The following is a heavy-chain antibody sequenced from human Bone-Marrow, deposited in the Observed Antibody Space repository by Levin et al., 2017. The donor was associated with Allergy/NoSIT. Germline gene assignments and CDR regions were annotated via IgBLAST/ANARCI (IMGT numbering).Heavy chain of an antibody. CDR3: AREAMIVVVPYYYYGMDV. CDR2: ISYDGSNK. V-gene: IGHV3-30-3*01. CDR1: GFTFSSYA. Sequence: GESLKISCAASGFTFSSYAMHWVRQAPGKGLEWVAVISYDGSNKYYADSVKGRFTISRDNSKNTLYLQMNSLRAEDTAVYYCAREAMIVVVPYYYYGMDVWGQGTTVTVSS. D-gene: IGHD3-22*01. J-gene: IGHJ6*02.